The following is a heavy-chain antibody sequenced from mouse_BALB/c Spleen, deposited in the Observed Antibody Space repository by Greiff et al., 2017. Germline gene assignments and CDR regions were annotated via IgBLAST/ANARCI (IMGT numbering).Heavy chain of an antibody. CDR1: GFTFSSYT. D-gene: IGHD1-2*01. J-gene: IGHJ4*01. CDR2: ISNGGGST. CDR3: ARHWVLRLRDYAMDY. Sequence: EVMLVESGGGLVQPGGSLKLSCAASGFTFSSYTMSWVRQTPEKRLEWVAYISNGGGSTYYPDTVKGRFTISRDNAKNTLYLQMSSLKSEDTAMYYCARHWVLRLRDYAMDYWGQGTSVTVSS. V-gene: IGHV5-12-2*01.